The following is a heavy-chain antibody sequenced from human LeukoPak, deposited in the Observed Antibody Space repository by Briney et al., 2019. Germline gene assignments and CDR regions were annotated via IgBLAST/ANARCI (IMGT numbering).Heavy chain of an antibody. CDR2: IYYSGST. D-gene: IGHD3-10*01. CDR3: ATYVSGTPNWFDP. Sequence: SETLSLTCTVSGGSVSSGDYYWSWIRQLPGKGLEWIGYIYYSGSTYYNPSLKSRLTISVDTSKNQFSLKLNSVTAADTAVYYCATYVSGTPNWFDPWGQGTLVTVSS. V-gene: IGHV4-31*03. J-gene: IGHJ5*02. CDR1: GGSVSSGDYY.